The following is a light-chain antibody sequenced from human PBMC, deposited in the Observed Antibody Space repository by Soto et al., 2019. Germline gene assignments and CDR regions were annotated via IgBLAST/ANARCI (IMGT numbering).Light chain of an antibody. J-gene: IGKJ5*01. Sequence: EIVMTQSPATLSVCPGERSTLSCRASQSVSSNLAWYQQKPGQAPRLLIYGASTRATGIPARFSGSGFGTDFTLTISSLEPEDAAVYYCQQRSNWPPITFGQGTRLEIK. V-gene: IGKV3-15*01. CDR1: QSVSSN. CDR2: GAS. CDR3: QQRSNWPPIT.